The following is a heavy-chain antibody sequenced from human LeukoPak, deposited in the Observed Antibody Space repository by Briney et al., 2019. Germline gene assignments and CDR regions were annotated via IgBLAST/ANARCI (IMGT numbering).Heavy chain of an antibody. CDR3: ARDNHDSSDYLGYFGY. V-gene: IGHV3-33*01. CDR2: IWYDGSHK. CDR1: GFTFSSYG. Sequence: GGSLRLSCAASGFTFSSYGMQWVRQAPGKGLEWVAVIWYDGSHKYYADSVKGRFTISRDNSKNTLYLQMNSLRAEDTAVYYCARDNHDSSDYLGYFGYWGQGTLVTVSS. D-gene: IGHD3-22*01. J-gene: IGHJ4*02.